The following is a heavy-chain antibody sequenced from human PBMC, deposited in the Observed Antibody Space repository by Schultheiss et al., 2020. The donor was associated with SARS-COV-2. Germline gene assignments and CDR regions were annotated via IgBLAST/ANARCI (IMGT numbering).Heavy chain of an antibody. D-gene: IGHD3-22*01. J-gene: IGHJ6*02. CDR3: ASIPTENYYDSSGYAPRPSKDYYYYYGMDV. V-gene: IGHV4-39*01. CDR2: IYYSGST. CDR1: GGSISSSSYY. Sequence: SETLSLTCTVSGGSISSSSYYWGWIRQPPGKGLEWIGYIYYSGSTYYNPSLKSRVTISVDTSKNQFSLKLSSVTAADTAVYYCASIPTENYYDSSGYAPRPSKDYYYYYGMDVWGQGTTVTVSS.